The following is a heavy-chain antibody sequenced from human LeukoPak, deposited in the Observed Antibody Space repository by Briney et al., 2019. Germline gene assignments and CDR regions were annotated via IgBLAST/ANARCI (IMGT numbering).Heavy chain of an antibody. Sequence: GESLRLSCAASGFSFSIHGMSWVRQAPGKGLEWVSAIGAGSAYTEYADSVKGRFTISRDDSKNTLLLQMYSLRAEDTAVYYCVQDFWATTGYWGQGTLVTVSS. D-gene: IGHD4-17*01. CDR2: IGAGSAYT. V-gene: IGHV3-23*01. J-gene: IGHJ4*02. CDR1: GFSFSIHG. CDR3: VQDFWATTGY.